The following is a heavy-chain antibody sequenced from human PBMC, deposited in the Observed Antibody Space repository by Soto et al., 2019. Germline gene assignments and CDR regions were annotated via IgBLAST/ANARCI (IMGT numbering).Heavy chain of an antibody. Sequence: PGGSLRLSCAASGFNFSSYWMHWVRQAPGKGLVWVSRINSGGSTTSYADSVKGRLTISRDNAKNTLYLQMNSLRAEDTAVYYCAGDSSGYSYDAFDIWGQGTMVTVSS. V-gene: IGHV3-74*01. D-gene: IGHD3-22*01. CDR1: GFNFSSYW. CDR2: INSGGSTT. CDR3: AGDSSGYSYDAFDI. J-gene: IGHJ3*02.